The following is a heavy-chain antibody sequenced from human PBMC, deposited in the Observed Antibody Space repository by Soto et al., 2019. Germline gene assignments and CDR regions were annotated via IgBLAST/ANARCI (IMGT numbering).Heavy chain of an antibody. V-gene: IGHV3-23*01. J-gene: IGHJ4*02. Sequence: GSLRLSCAASGFTFGSYAVGWVRQPPGKGLEWVSIISGGGTTTHYVDSVKGGFTISRDSSNDTLYLQMNSLGVEDTSVYYCAHAGRYSSPIDHWVQGTLVTVS. D-gene: IGHD6-19*01. CDR1: GFTFGSYA. CDR3: AHAGRYSSPIDH. CDR2: ISGGGTTT.